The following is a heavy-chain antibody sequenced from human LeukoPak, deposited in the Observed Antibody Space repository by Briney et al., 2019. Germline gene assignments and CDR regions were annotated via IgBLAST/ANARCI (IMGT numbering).Heavy chain of an antibody. Sequence: PGGSLRLSCVASGFTFRSSAMHWVRQAPGKGLEWVAVISYDETNKYYADSVKGRVTISRDNSKNTVYLQMNSPKVEDTAVYYCARDDYSGSEFATKSLIDYWVQGTLVTVSS. CDR3: ARDDYSGSEFATKSLIDY. CDR2: ISYDETNK. D-gene: IGHD4-11*01. CDR1: GFTFRSSA. V-gene: IGHV3-30*04. J-gene: IGHJ4*02.